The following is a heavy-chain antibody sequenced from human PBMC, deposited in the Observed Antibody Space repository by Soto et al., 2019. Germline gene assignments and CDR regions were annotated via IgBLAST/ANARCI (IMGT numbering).Heavy chain of an antibody. D-gene: IGHD1-26*01. Sequence: QVQLVESGGGVVQPGRSLRLSCAASGFTFSSYGMHWVRQAPGKGLEWVAVIWYDGSNKYYADSVKGRFTISRDNSKNTLYLQMNSLRAEDTAVYYCARDQGSGGLYYYYGMDVWGQGTTVTVSS. CDR1: GFTFSSYG. V-gene: IGHV3-33*01. J-gene: IGHJ6*02. CDR3: ARDQGSGGLYYYYGMDV. CDR2: IWYDGSNK.